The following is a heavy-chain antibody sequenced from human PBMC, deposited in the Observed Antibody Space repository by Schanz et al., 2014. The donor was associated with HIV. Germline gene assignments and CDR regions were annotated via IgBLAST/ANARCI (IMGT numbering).Heavy chain of an antibody. CDR1: GFTFSSYA. D-gene: IGHD6-6*01. J-gene: IGHJ4*02. Sequence: QVQLVESGGGVVQPGRSLTLSCAASGFTFSSYAMHWVRQAPGKGLEWVAVVAFDGGNKYYADSVKGRFTISRDNSKNTLYLQMNSLRADDTAVYYCARDYPYSSSSNYFDYWGQGTLVTVSS. CDR3: ARDYPYSSSSNYFDY. V-gene: IGHV3-30-3*01. CDR2: VAFDGGNK.